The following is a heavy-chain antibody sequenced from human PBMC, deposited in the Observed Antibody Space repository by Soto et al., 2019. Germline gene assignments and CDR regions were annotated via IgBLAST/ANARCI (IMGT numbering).Heavy chain of an antibody. CDR2: IYWNDDK. CDR1: GFSLSTSGGG. Sequence: SGPTLVNPTQTLTLTCTFSGFSLSTSGGGVGWIRQPPGKALEWLATIYWNDDKRYSPSLKTRLTITKDTSKKHVVLTMTNMDPVDTATYYCAHGYSTRYYVGFDHWGQGTQVTVYS. J-gene: IGHJ4*02. CDR3: AHGYSTRYYVGFDH. V-gene: IGHV2-5*01. D-gene: IGHD2-2*01.